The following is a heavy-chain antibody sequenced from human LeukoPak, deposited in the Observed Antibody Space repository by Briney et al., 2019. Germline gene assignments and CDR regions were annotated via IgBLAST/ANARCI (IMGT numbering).Heavy chain of an antibody. CDR3: AKDMGTTQYYYGMDV. CDR1: GFTFDDYA. Sequence: PGRSLRLSCAASGFTFDDYAMHWVRQAPGKGLEWVSGISWNSGSIGYADSVKGRFTISRDNAKNSLYLQMNSLRAEDTALYYCAKDMGTTQYYYGMDVWGQGTTVTVSS. V-gene: IGHV3-9*01. J-gene: IGHJ6*02. D-gene: IGHD4-11*01. CDR2: ISWNSGSI.